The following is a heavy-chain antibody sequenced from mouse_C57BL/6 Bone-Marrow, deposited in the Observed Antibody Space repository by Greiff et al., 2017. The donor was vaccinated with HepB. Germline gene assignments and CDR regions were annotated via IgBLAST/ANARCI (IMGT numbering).Heavy chain of an antibody. J-gene: IGHJ2*01. Sequence: EVMLVESEGGLVQPGSSMKLSCTASGFTFSDYYMAWVRQVPEKGLEWVANINYDGSSTYYLDSLKSRFIISRDNAKNILYLQMSSLKSEDTATYYCARDRITTGGYFDYWGQGTTLTVSS. CDR2: INYDGSST. CDR3: ARDRITTGGYFDY. D-gene: IGHD1-1*01. CDR1: GFTFSDYY. V-gene: IGHV5-16*01.